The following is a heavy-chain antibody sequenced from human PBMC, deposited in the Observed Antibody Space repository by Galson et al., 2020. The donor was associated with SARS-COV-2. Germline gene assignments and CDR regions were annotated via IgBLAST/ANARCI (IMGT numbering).Heavy chain of an antibody. CDR2: TYFTESA. CDR1: GASISNEGYY. CDR3: SRDNRIAVTNRGAFDM. D-gene: IGHD6-19*01. J-gene: IGHJ3*02. Sequence: ETSETLSLTCNVSGASISNEGYYWGWIRQHPGKGLEWIAHTYFTESAHYNPSLKSRVTISVDTSKNQFSLRPKSVTAAGTAIYFCSRDNRIAVTNRGAFDMWGQGTMVAVSS. V-gene: IGHV4-31*03.